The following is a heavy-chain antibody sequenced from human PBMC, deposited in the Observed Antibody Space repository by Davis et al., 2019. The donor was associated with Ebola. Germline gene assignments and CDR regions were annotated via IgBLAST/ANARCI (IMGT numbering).Heavy chain of an antibody. V-gene: IGHV3-33*01. D-gene: IGHD3-10*01. CDR3: VSDGDFDSGYGFNV. CDR1: GFTFSSYG. J-gene: IGHJ6*02. Sequence: GGSLRLSCAASGFTFSSYGMHWVRQAPGKGLEWVAVIWYDGSNKYYADSVKGRFTISRDNSKNTLYLQMNSLRAEDTAVYYCVSDGDFDSGYGFNVWGQGTTVTVSS. CDR2: IWYDGSNK.